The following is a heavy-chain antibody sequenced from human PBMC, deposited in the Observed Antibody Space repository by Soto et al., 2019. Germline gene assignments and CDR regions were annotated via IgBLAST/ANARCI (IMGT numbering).Heavy chain of an antibody. CDR1: GDSITSGGYY. D-gene: IGHD2-2*01. CDR2: IYHSGGA. V-gene: IGHV4-31*03. Sequence: QVQLQESGPGVVKPSQTMSLTCTVSGDSITSGGYYWSWLRQQPGKGLEWIGYIYHSGGASYNPSLRGRAVISIDTSKNQFSLKLSSVTAADAGVYYCSRLGEDCSSTSCYLGYYYAMDVWGQGTTVTVSS. J-gene: IGHJ6*02. CDR3: SRLGEDCSSTSCYLGYYYAMDV.